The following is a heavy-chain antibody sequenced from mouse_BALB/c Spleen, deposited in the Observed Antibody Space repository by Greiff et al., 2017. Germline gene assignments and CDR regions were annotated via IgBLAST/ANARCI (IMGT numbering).Heavy chain of an antibody. CDR1: GFTFSDYY. CDR2: ISDGGSYT. D-gene: IGHD1-1*01. V-gene: IGHV5-4*02. CDR3: ARDRGYGSSFAY. J-gene: IGHJ3*01. Sequence: EVKLMESGGGLVKPGGSLKLSCAASGFTFSDYYMYWVRQTPEKRLEWVATISDGGSYTYYPDSVKGRFTISRDNAKNNLYLQMSSLKSEDTAMYYCARDRGYGSSFAYWGQGTLVTVSA.